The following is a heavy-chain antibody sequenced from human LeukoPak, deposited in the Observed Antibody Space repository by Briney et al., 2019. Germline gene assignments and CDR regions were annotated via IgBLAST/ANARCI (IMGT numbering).Heavy chain of an antibody. V-gene: IGHV3-23*01. Sequence: GGSLRLSCAASGFTFSVYGMHWVRQAPGKGLEWVSAISGSGGSTFYADSVKGRFTISRDNSKNTLYLQMNSLRAEDTAVYYCAKEKLGDFDYWGQGTLVTVSS. CDR3: AKEKLGDFDY. J-gene: IGHJ4*02. CDR2: ISGSGGST. D-gene: IGHD1-26*01. CDR1: GFTFSVYG.